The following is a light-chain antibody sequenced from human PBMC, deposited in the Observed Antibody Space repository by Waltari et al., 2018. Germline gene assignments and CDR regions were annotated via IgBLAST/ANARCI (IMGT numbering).Light chain of an antibody. V-gene: IGLV2-11*01. J-gene: IGLJ1*01. CDR1: RSDVCAYDY. CDR3: CSYAGRYTNYV. CDR2: DVT. Sequence: QSALTQPRSVSGSPGQSVTISCTGTRSDVCAYDYVSWYQQRPGKAPKLIIYDVTERPSGVPDRFSGSKSDNKASLTISGLQADDEADYYCCSYAGRYTNYVFGSGTKVTVL.